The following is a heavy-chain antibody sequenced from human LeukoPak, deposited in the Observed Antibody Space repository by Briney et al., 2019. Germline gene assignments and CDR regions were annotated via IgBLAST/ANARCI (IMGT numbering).Heavy chain of an antibody. CDR3: ARGRYSISWYWFDP. CDR1: GGSFSGYY. V-gene: IGHV4-34*01. CDR2: INHSGSA. D-gene: IGHD6-13*01. Sequence: SETLSLTCAVYGGSFSGYYWSWIRQPPGKGLEWIGEINHSGSANYNPSLKSRVTISVDTSKNQFSLKLSSVTAADTAVYYCARGRYSISWYWFDPWGQGTLVTVSS. J-gene: IGHJ5*02.